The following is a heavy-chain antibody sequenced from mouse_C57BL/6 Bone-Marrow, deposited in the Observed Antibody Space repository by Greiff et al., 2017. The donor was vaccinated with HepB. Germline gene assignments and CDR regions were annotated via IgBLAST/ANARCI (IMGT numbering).Heavy chain of an antibody. V-gene: IGHV1-55*01. J-gene: IGHJ1*03. CDR3: ATLYYGSSYGYFDV. CDR2: IYPGSGST. D-gene: IGHD1-1*01. CDR1: GYTFTSYW. Sequence: VQLKQPGAELVKPGASVKMSCKASGYTFTSYWITWVKQRPGQGLEWIGDIYPGSGSTNYNEKFKSKATLTVDTSSSTAYMQLSSLTSEDSAVYYCATLYYGSSYGYFDVWGTGTTVTVSS.